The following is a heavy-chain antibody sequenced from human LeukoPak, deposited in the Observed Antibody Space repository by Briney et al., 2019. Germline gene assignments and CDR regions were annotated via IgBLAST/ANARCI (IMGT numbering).Heavy chain of an antibody. D-gene: IGHD5-12*01. Sequence: PGGSLRLSCAASGFTLNTYWMHWVRQAPGKGLAWVSRINGDGSSTTYADSVKGRFTISRDNAKNTLYLQMNSLRAEDTAVYYCARGLAARGATMDVWGKGTTVTVSS. J-gene: IGHJ6*03. CDR2: INGDGSST. CDR3: ARGLAARGATMDV. CDR1: GFTLNTYW. V-gene: IGHV3-74*01.